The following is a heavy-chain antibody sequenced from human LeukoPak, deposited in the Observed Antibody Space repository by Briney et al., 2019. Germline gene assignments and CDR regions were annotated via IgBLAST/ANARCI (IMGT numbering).Heavy chain of an antibody. J-gene: IGHJ6*03. CDR1: GFTVSSNS. V-gene: IGHV3-53*01. CDR3: VPRKEWSCYMDV. CDR2: IYSGGNT. D-gene: IGHD3-3*01. Sequence: GGSLRLSCTVSGFTVSSNSWSWVRQAPGKGLEWVSFIYSGGNTHYSDSVTGRFTISRDNSKNTLYLQMNSLRVEDTAVYYCVPRKEWSCYMDVWGKGTTVTVSS.